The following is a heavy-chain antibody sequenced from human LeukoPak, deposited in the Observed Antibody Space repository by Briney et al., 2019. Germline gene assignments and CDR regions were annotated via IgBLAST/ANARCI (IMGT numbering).Heavy chain of an antibody. D-gene: IGHD3-22*01. CDR2: IRYDGSNK. J-gene: IGHJ4*02. CDR3: TTDYDSSGYYFDFDY. CDR1: GFTFSSYG. Sequence: GGSLRLSCAASGFTFSSYGMHWVRQAPGKGLEWVAFIRYDGSNKYYADSVKGRFTISRDNSKNTLYLQMNSLKTEDTAVYYCTTDYDSSGYYFDFDYWGQGTLVTVSS. V-gene: IGHV3-30*02.